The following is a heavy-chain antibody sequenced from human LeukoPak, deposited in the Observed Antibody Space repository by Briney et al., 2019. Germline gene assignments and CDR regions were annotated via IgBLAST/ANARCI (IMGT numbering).Heavy chain of an antibody. D-gene: IGHD6-13*01. V-gene: IGHV1-18*01. CDR1: GYTFTSYG. J-gene: IGHJ6*02. CDR3: AREIAAAGTDYYYYYGMDV. CDR2: ISAYNGNT. Sequence: ASVKVSCKASGYTFTSYGISWVRQAPGRGLEWMGWISAYNGNTNYAQKLQGRVTMTTDTSTSTAYMELRSLRSDDTAVYYCAREIAAAGTDYYYYYGMDVWGQGTTVTVSS.